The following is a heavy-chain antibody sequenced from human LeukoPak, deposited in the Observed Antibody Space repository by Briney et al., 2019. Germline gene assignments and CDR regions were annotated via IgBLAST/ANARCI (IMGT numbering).Heavy chain of an antibody. CDR2: ISYDGSNK. CDR3: AKDGSSGFDY. V-gene: IGHV3-30*18. D-gene: IGHD3-22*01. Sequence: GGSLRLSCAASGFTFSSYGMHWVRQAPGKGLEWVAVISYDGSNKYYADSVKGRFTISRDNSKNTLYLQMNSLRAEDTAVYYCAKDGSSGFDYWGQGTPITVSS. J-gene: IGHJ4*02. CDR1: GFTFSSYG.